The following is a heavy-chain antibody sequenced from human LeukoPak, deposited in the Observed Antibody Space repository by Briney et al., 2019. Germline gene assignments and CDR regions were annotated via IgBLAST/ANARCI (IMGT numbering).Heavy chain of an antibody. D-gene: IGHD1-26*01. V-gene: IGHV3-30*03. J-gene: IGHJ4*02. CDR3: ARDGVGATRRYFDY. CDR1: RFTFSSYG. CDR2: ISYDGSHE. Sequence: GGSLRLSCAASRFTFSSYGMHWVRQAPGKGLEWVALISYDGSHEYYPASVKGRFTISRDNSKNTLSLQMNSLRPEDTAVYYCARDGVGATRRYFDYWGQGTLVTVSS.